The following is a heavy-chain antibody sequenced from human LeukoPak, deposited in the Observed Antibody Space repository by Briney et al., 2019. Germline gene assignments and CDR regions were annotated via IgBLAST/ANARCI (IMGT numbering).Heavy chain of an antibody. CDR2: IYYSGST. D-gene: IGHD5-24*01. CDR3: ARESLTWLQSRTSWFDP. Sequence: SETLSLTCTVSGGSISSYYWSWIRQPPGKGLEWIGYIYYSGSTNYNPSLKSRVTISLDTSKNQFSLRLSSVTAADTAVYYCARESLTWLQSRTSWFDPWGQGTLVTVSS. J-gene: IGHJ5*02. CDR1: GGSISSYY. V-gene: IGHV4-59*12.